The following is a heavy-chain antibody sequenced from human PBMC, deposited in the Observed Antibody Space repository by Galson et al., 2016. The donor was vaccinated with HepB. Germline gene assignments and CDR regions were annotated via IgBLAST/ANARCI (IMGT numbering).Heavy chain of an antibody. CDR2: ISGSSDYI. V-gene: IGHV3-21*03. D-gene: IGHD3-10*01. CDR1: GFIFSSYS. Sequence: SLRLSCAASGFIFSSYSMTWVHQAPGKGLEWVASISGSSDYIYYSDSLRGRFTISRDNAKKSLYLQMNSLRAEDTAVYYCARDLYDSGSSPIDYWGLGTLVTVSS. J-gene: IGHJ4*02. CDR3: ARDLYDSGSSPIDY.